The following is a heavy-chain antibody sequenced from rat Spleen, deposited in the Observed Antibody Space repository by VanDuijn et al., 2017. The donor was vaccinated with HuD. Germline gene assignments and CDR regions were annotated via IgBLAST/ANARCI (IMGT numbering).Heavy chain of an antibody. D-gene: IGHD5-1*01. CDR3: ARGWERFAY. Sequence: QVQLKESGLGLVQPSQTLSLTCTVSGFSLTSYGVSWVRQPPGKGLEWMGGIWGDGTTNYNSALKSRLSISRDTSKSQVFLKVNSLQTEDTAMYFCARGWERFAYWGQGTLVTVSS. CDR1: GFSLTSYG. J-gene: IGHJ3*01. V-gene: IGHV2-13*01. CDR2: IWGDGTT.